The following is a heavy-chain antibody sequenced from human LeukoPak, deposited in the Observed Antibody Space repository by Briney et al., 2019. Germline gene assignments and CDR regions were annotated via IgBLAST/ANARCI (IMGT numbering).Heavy chain of an antibody. J-gene: IGHJ6*03. CDR3: AKDQEYQLPRLSGGYYYYFYMDV. CDR1: GFNFATYG. Sequence: GGSLRLSCAGSGFNFATYGIHWVRQAPGKGLEWVAVIRYDGRDEYYADSVKGRFTISRDNSKNTLYLQMHSLRAEDTAVYYCAKDQEYQLPRLSGGYYYYFYMDVWGKGTTVTVSS. CDR2: IRYDGRDE. D-gene: IGHD2-2*01. V-gene: IGHV3-33*06.